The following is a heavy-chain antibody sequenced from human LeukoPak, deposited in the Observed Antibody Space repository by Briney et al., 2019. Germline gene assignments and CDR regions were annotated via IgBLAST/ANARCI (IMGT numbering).Heavy chain of an antibody. J-gene: IGHJ5*02. CDR1: GVTFSSFG. V-gene: IGHV3-33*01. Sequence: GGSLRLSCAPSGVTFSSFGMHWVRQAPGKGLEWVAVIWYDASNKYYADSVKGRFTISRDNSKNTLYLHMNSLRDDDTAVHYCVRGVGVSRFNYLDPWGQGTLVIVSS. CDR2: IWYDASNK. D-gene: IGHD3-22*01. CDR3: VRGVGVSRFNYLDP.